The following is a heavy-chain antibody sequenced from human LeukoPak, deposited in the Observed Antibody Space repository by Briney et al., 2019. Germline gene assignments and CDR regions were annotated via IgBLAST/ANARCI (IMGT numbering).Heavy chain of an antibody. CDR1: GFTFSNYA. Sequence: GGSLRLSCAASGFTFSNYAMSWVRQAPGKGLEWVSAISGSGDNTYYADSVKGRFTVSRDNSKNTLYVQMKSLRAEDTAVYYCAKDFVVVPGNINYFDYWGQGTLVTVSS. CDR3: AKDFVVVPGNINYFDY. D-gene: IGHD2-21*02. V-gene: IGHV3-23*01. CDR2: ISGSGDNT. J-gene: IGHJ4*02.